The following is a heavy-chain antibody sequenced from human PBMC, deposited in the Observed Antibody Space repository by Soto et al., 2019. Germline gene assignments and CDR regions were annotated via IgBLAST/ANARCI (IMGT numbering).Heavy chain of an antibody. CDR3: AREILGYCSSTSCHDAFDI. D-gene: IGHD2-2*01. Sequence: PSQTLSLTCATSGDSVSSNSAAWNWIRQSPSRGLEWLGRTYYRSKWYNDYAVSVKSRITINPDTSKNQFSLQLNSVTPEDTAVYYCAREILGYCSSTSCHDAFDIWGQGTMVTVSS. CDR1: GDSVSSNSAA. CDR2: TYYRSKWYN. J-gene: IGHJ3*02. V-gene: IGHV6-1*01.